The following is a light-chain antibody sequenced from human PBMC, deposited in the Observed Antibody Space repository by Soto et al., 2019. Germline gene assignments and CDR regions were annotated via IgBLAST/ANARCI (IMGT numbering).Light chain of an antibody. V-gene: IGLV2-11*01. J-gene: IGLJ2*01. CDR2: AVT. CDR1: SSDVGGYNY. CDR3: CSYAGTYTLHTL. Sequence: QSALTQPRSVSGSPGQSVTISCTGTSSDVGGYNYVSWYQQHPGKVPKLIIYAVTKRASGLPDRFSGSKSGSTASLTISGLQTEDEADYYCCSYAGTYTLHTLFGGGTKLTVL.